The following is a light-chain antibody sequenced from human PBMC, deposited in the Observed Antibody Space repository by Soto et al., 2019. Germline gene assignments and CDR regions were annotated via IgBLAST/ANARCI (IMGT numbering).Light chain of an antibody. CDR3: QKYNSAPRT. CDR2: KAS. Sequence: DIEMTESPSTLSASVGYRFTITCRASQSISSWLAWYQQKPGKAPKLLIYKASSLESGVPSRFSGSGSGTDFTLTISSLQPEDVATYYCQKYNSAPRTFGQGTKVDIK. CDR1: QSISSW. V-gene: IGKV1-5*03. J-gene: IGKJ1*01.